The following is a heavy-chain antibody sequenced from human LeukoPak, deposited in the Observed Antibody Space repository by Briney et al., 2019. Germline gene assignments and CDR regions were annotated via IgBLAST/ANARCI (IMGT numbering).Heavy chain of an antibody. D-gene: IGHD3-10*01. J-gene: IGHJ5*02. CDR3: ARDFRAAFDP. CDR2: ISYDGSNK. CDR1: GFTFSSYA. Sequence: GGSLRLSCAASGFTFSSYAMHWVRQAPGKGLEWVAVISYDGSNKYYADSVKGRFTISRDNAKNSLYLQMNSLRAEDTAVYYCARDFRAAFDPWGQGTLVTVSS. V-gene: IGHV3-30-3*01.